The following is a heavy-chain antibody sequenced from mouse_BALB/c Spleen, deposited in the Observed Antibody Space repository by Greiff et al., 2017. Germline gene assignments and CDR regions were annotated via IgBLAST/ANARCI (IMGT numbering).Heavy chain of an antibody. J-gene: IGHJ4*01. V-gene: IGHV1-67*01. D-gene: IGHD2-14*01. CDR1: SYTFTDYA. Sequence: QVQLQQSGPELVRPGVSVKISCKGSSYTFTDYAMHWVKQSHAKSLEWIGVISTYYGNTNYNQKFKGKATMIVDKSSSTAYMELARLTSEDSAVFYCARGYGSGAMDYWGQGTSVTVSS. CDR3: ARGYGSGAMDY. CDR2: ISTYYGNT.